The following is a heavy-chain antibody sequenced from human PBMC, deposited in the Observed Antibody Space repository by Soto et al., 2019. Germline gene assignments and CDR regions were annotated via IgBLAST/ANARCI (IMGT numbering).Heavy chain of an antibody. J-gene: IGHJ4*02. Sequence: QLQLQESGPGLVKPSETLSLTCTVSGASISSSGYYWGWIRQPPGKGPEWIGSIYYSGTTYYNPSLQSRATISVDTSKNQFSLKLNSVTAADTAVYSCVRGGKYQHQETYYFDFWGQGTLVTVSS. CDR3: VRGGKYQHQETYYFDF. CDR2: IYYSGTT. D-gene: IGHD3-16*01. V-gene: IGHV4-39*01. CDR1: GASISSSGYY.